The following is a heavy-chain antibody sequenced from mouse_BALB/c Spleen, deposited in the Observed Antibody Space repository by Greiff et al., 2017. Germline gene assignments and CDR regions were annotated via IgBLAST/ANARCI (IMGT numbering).Heavy chain of an antibody. CDR2: IWGDGST. J-gene: IGHJ4*01. Sequence: VQVVESGPGLVAPSQSLSITCTVSGFSLTGYGVNWVRQPPGKGLEWLGMIWGDGSTDYNSALKSRLSISKDNSKSQVFLKMNSLQTDDTARYYCARDHGYYSGDYYAMDYWGQGTSVTVSS. D-gene: IGHD2-3*01. V-gene: IGHV2-6-7*01. CDR3: ARDHGYYSGDYYAMDY. CDR1: GFSLTGYG.